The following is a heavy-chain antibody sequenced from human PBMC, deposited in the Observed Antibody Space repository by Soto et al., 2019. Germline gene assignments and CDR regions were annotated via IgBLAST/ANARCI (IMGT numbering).Heavy chain of an antibody. D-gene: IGHD3-3*01. Sequence: GGSLRLSCAASGFTFSSYAMSRVRQAPGKGLEWVSAISGSGGSTYYADSVKGRFTISRDNSKNTLYLQMNSLRAEDTAVYYCAKVLGSSITIFGVEGGYMDVWGKATTVTVSS. CDR3: AKVLGSSITIFGVEGGYMDV. V-gene: IGHV3-23*01. J-gene: IGHJ6*03. CDR2: ISGSGGST. CDR1: GFTFSSYA.